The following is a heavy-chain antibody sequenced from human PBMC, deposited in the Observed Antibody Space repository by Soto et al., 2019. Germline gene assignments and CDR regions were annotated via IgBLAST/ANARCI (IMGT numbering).Heavy chain of an antibody. CDR2: ISGSGGST. CDR3: AKLFADDYHHYYYYYGMDV. Sequence: GGSLRLSCAASGFTFSSYAMSWVRQAPGKGLEWVSAISGSGGSTYYADSVKGRFTISRDNSKNTLYLQMNSLRAEDTAVYYCAKLFADDYHHYYYYYGMDVWGQGTTVTVSS. V-gene: IGHV3-23*01. CDR1: GFTFSSYA. J-gene: IGHJ6*02. D-gene: IGHD4-17*01.